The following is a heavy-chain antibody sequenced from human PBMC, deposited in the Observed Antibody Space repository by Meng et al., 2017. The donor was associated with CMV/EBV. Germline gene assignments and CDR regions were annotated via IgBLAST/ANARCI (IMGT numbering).Heavy chain of an antibody. D-gene: IGHD1-26*01. Sequence: GESLKISCAASGFIFSRYEMNWVRQAPGKGLEWLSYISSSGSTTYYADSVKGRFTISRDDAKNSLSLQMNSLRADDTAVYYCARAGDLAHYFDYWGQGTLVTVSS. V-gene: IGHV3-48*03. J-gene: IGHJ4*02. CDR1: GFIFSRYE. CDR2: ISSSGSTT. CDR3: ARAGDLAHYFDY.